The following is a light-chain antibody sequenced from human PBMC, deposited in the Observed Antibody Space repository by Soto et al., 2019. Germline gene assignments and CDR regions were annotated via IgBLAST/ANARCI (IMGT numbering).Light chain of an antibody. CDR2: ATS. CDR3: QQSYNTPIT. J-gene: IGKJ5*01. CDR1: RTIDSY. Sequence: DIQMTQSPTSLSASLGDRVTITCRASRTIDSYLNWYQQKPGRAPELLVYATSSLQSGVPSRFTGGGSGTHFTLTISGLQPEDFATYFCQQSYNTPITFGQGTRLEIK. V-gene: IGKV1-39*01.